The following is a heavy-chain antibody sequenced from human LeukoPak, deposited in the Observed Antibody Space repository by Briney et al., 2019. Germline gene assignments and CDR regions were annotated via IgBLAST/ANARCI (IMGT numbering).Heavy chain of an antibody. V-gene: IGHV4-34*01. Sequence: SETLSLTCAVYGGSFSGYYWSWIRQPPGKGLEWIGEINHSGSTNYNPSLKSRVTISVDTSRNQFSLKLSSVTAADTAVYYCARGLLYDILTGYSGPPYYYGMDVWGQGTTVTVSS. CDR2: INHSGST. J-gene: IGHJ6*02. CDR1: GGSFSGYY. CDR3: ARGLLYDILTGYSGPPYYYGMDV. D-gene: IGHD3-9*01.